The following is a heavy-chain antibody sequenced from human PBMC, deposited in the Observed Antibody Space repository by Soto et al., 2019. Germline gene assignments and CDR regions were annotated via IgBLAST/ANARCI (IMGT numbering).Heavy chain of an antibody. CDR1: DVLIIRYY. CDR2: IYYSGST. Sequence: ETMFLIFSVSDVLIIRYYRSWVRQPPGKGLEWIGYIYYSGSTNYNPSLKSRVTISVDTSKNQFSLKLSSVTAADTAVYYCERQIKDNGDYRWFYPCGQGTQVTVSS. V-gene: IGHV4-59*08. J-gene: IGHJ5*01. CDR3: ERQIKDNGDYRWFYP. D-gene: IGHD4-17*01.